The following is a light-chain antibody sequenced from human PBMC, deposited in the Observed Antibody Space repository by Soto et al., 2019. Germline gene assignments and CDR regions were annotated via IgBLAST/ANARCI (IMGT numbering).Light chain of an antibody. J-gene: IGLJ1*01. CDR2: NND. CDR3: AAWDDSLDGFYV. CDR1: SSNIGTNT. V-gene: IGLV1-44*01. Sequence: QSVLTQPPSASRTPGQRVTISCSGSSSNIGTNTVNWYLQLPGTAPKLLIYNNDERPSGVPERFSGSKSGTSASLAIGGLQSEDEADYYCAAWDDSLDGFYVFGSGTKVNVL.